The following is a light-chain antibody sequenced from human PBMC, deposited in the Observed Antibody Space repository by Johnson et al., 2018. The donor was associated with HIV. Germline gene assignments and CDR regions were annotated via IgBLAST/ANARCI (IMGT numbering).Light chain of an antibody. Sequence: QSVLTQPPSVSAAPGQKVTISCSGSSSNIGNNYVSWYQQLPGTAPKLLIYDNNKRPSGIPDRFSGSKYGSSATLGITGLQTGDEADYYCGTWYGSLSAFVFGTGTKVTVL. J-gene: IGLJ1*01. CDR1: SSNIGNNY. V-gene: IGLV1-51*01. CDR2: DNN. CDR3: GTWYGSLSAFV.